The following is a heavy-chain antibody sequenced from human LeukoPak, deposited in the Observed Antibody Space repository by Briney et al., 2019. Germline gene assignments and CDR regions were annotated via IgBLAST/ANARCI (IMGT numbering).Heavy chain of an antibody. Sequence: ASVKVSCKASEYTFTAYYMHWVRQAPGQGLEWMGWINPNSGGTNYAQKFQGRVTMTRDTSISTAYMELSRLRSDDTAVYYCARLFGYCSSTSCRPADYWGQGTLVTVSS. V-gene: IGHV1-2*02. CDR1: EYTFTAYY. CDR2: INPNSGGT. D-gene: IGHD2-2*03. J-gene: IGHJ4*02. CDR3: ARLFGYCSSTSCRPADY.